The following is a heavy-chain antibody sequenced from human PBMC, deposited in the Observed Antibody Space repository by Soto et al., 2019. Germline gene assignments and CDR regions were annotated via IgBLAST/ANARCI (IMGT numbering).Heavy chain of an antibody. J-gene: IGHJ3*02. CDR3: ARAPISVVTAVARAFDI. D-gene: IGHD2-21*02. V-gene: IGHV1-18*01. CDR2: ISAYNGNT. CDR1: GYTFTSYG. Sequence: GASVKVSCKASGYTFTSYGISWVRQAPGQGLEWMGWISAYNGNTNYAQKLQGRVTMTTDTSTSTAYMELRSLRSDDTAVYYCARAPISVVTAVARAFDIWGQGTMVTVSS.